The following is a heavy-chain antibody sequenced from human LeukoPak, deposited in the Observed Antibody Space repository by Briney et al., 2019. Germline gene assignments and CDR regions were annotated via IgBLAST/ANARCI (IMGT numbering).Heavy chain of an antibody. J-gene: IGHJ5*02. CDR1: GGSISSYY. CDR2: IYYSGST. CDR3: AREGYDILTGRLDNWFDP. D-gene: IGHD3-9*01. V-gene: IGHV4-59*01. Sequence: SETLSLTCTVSGGSISSYYWSWIRQPPGKGLEWIGYIYYSGSTNYNPSLKSRVTISVDTSKNQFSLKLSSVTAADTAVYYCAREGYDILTGRLDNWFDPWGQGTLVTVSS.